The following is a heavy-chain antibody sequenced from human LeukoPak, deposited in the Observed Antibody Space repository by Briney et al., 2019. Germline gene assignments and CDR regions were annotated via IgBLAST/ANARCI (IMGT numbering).Heavy chain of an antibody. CDR2: IYYSGST. V-gene: IGHV4-59*01. CDR1: GGSIRSYY. Sequence: PSETLSLTCTVSGGSIRSYYWSWIRQPPGKGLEWIGYIYYSGSTNYNPSLKSRVTISVDTSKNQFSLKLSSVTAADTAVYYCARGWVEMATIGYYFDYWGQGTLVTVSS. D-gene: IGHD5-24*01. J-gene: IGHJ4*02. CDR3: ARGWVEMATIGYYFDY.